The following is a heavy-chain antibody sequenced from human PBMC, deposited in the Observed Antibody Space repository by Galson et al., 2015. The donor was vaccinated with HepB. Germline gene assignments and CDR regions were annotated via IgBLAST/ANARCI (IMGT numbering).Heavy chain of an antibody. J-gene: IGHJ4*02. CDR2: MYPGDSDI. V-gene: IGHV5-51*01. CDR3: ARLVGYCSGGSCYSDY. D-gene: IGHD2-15*01. Sequence: QSGAEVKRPGECLKISCKGSRYSFTTYWIGWVRQKPGKGLEWMGIMYPGDSDIRYSPSFQGQVTISADKSISTAYLQWSSLKASDTAMYYCARLVGYCSGGSCYSDYWGQGTLVTVSS. CDR1: RYSFTTYW.